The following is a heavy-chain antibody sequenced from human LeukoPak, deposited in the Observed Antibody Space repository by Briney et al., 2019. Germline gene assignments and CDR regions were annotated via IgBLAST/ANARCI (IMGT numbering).Heavy chain of an antibody. V-gene: IGHV5-51*01. CDR3: ARRLRTTSTIDY. Sequence: GASLKISCKCSGYSFTTYWIGWVRQMPGKGLEWMGIIYPGDSDTRYSPSFQGQVTISADKSISTAYLQWSSLKASDTAMYYCARRLRTTSTIDYWGQGTLVTVSS. J-gene: IGHJ4*02. CDR1: GYSFTTYW. CDR2: IYPGDSDT. D-gene: IGHD1-1*01.